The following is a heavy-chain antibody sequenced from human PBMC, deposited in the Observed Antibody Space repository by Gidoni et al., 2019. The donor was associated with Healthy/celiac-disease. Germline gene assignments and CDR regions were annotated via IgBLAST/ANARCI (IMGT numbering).Heavy chain of an antibody. Sequence: VQLLESGDVLVQPGGSRRSACAASVSTFTSYAMSWVPQAPGKGMEWVSAISGSGGGTYYAESVKGRFTISRDNSKNTLYLQMNRLRAEDTAVYYCAKEMDQRTYDYWGQGTLVTVSS. J-gene: IGHJ4*02. CDR1: VSTFTSYA. CDR2: ISGSGGGT. V-gene: IGHV3-23*01. CDR3: AKEMDQRTYDY.